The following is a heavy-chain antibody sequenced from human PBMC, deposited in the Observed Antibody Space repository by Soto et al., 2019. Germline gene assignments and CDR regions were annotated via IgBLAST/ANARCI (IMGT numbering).Heavy chain of an antibody. CDR1: GRSISRGDYF. D-gene: IGHD1-7*01. V-gene: IGHV4-30-4*01. CDR2: IHYSGST. Sequence: QVQLQESGPGLVKPSQTLSLTCIVSGRSISRGDYFWSWIRQPPGKGLEWIGYIHYSGSTDYNPSLKSRATISVDTSNNHFSLKLSSVTAADTAVYYCARDPRGLSNWNYVSGMDVWGQGTTVLVSS. J-gene: IGHJ6*02. CDR3: ARDPRGLSNWNYVSGMDV.